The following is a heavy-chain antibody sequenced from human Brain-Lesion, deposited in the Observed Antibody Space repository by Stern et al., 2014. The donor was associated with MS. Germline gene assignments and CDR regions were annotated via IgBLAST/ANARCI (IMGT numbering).Heavy chain of an antibody. Sequence: QVQLVQSGAEVKKPGASVKVSCKTSGYIFTGYYIHWVRQAPGQGLEWMAWINPNTGGTKYAQKFQGRGTMSRDTSISTAYVELSSLTSDDTAVYYCARDQRGITIFGVVTDYYYLGMDVRGQGTTVTVSS. CDR2: INPNTGGT. D-gene: IGHD3-3*01. V-gene: IGHV1-2*02. CDR3: ARDQRGITIFGVVTDYYYLGMDV. J-gene: IGHJ6*02. CDR1: GYIFTGYY.